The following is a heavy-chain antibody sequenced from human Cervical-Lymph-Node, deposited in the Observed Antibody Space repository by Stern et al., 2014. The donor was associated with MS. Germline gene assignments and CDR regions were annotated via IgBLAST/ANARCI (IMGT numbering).Heavy chain of an antibody. V-gene: IGHV3-21*01. CDR3: ARHLYCSSTSCYTDDYYYYYGMDV. Sequence: EVQLVESGGGLVKPGGSLRLSCAASGFTFSSYSMNWVRQAPGKGLEWVSSISSSSSYIYYADSVKGRFTISRDNAKNSLYLQMNSLRAEDTAVYYCARHLYCSSTSCYTDDYYYYYGMDVWGQGTTVTVSS. J-gene: IGHJ6*02. CDR2: ISSSSSYI. D-gene: IGHD2-2*02. CDR1: GFTFSSYS.